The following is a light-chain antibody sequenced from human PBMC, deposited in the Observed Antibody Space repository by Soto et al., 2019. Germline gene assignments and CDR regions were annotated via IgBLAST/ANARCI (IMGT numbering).Light chain of an antibody. CDR3: QQRDSWPRT. Sequence: EIVLTQSPATLSLSPGERATLSCRASQSISICLAWYQQKPDQAPRLLISDASNRATGIPARFSGSGSGTNFTLTISSLEPEDFAVYYCQQRDSWPRTFGQGTKLEIK. CDR2: DAS. V-gene: IGKV3-11*01. J-gene: IGKJ2*01. CDR1: QSISIC.